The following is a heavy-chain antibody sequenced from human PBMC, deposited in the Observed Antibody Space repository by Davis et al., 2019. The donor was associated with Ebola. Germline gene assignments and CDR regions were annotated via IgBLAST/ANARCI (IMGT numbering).Heavy chain of an antibody. V-gene: IGHV3-7*01. CDR1: GFTFSSYW. J-gene: IGHJ4*02. CDR3: ARQITFGGV. CDR2: IKQDGREK. D-gene: IGHD3-16*01. Sequence: GESLKISCAASGFTFSSYWMSWVRQAPGKGLEWVANIKQDGREKYYVDSVKGRFTISRDNAKNSLYLQMNSLRAEDTAVYYCARQITFGGVWGQGTLVTVSS.